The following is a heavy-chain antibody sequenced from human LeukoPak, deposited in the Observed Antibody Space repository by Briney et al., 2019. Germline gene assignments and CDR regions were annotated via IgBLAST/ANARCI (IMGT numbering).Heavy chain of an antibody. D-gene: IGHD1-1*01. J-gene: IGHJ6*02. Sequence: PSETLSLTCTVPGGSITTYYWSWIRQPAGKRLEWIGRIYTSGSTTYNPSLKSRVTMSLDTSKNQFTLKLSSVTAADTAVYYCARDRVESSGYYYYYGIDVWGQGTTVTVSS. CDR2: IYTSGST. CDR3: ARDRVESSGYYYYYGIDV. CDR1: GGSITTYY. V-gene: IGHV4-4*07.